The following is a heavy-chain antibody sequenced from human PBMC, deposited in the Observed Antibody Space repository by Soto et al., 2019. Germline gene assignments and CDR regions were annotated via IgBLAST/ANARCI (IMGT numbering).Heavy chain of an antibody. J-gene: IGHJ6*03. D-gene: IGHD3-16*01. CDR3: AKPPLGHYYYYYMDV. Sequence: GGSLRLSCAASGFTFSSYAMSWVRQAPGKGLEWVSAISGSGGSTYYADSVKGRFTISRDNSKNTLYLQMNSLRAEDTAVYYCAKPPLGHYYYYYMDVWGKGTTVTVSS. V-gene: IGHV3-23*01. CDR2: ISGSGGST. CDR1: GFTFSSYA.